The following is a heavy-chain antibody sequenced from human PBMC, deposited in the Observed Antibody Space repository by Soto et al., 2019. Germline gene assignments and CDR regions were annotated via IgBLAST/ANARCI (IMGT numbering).Heavy chain of an antibody. CDR2: ISYDGSNK. V-gene: IGHV3-30-3*01. D-gene: IGHD6-13*01. CDR3: ARDVRAAAAGTSAFDI. J-gene: IGHJ3*02. Sequence: GGALRLSCAASGFTFISYAMHWVRQAPGKGLEWVAVISYDGSNKYYADSVKGRFTISRDNSKNTLYLQMNSLRAEDTAVYYCARDVRAAAAGTSAFDIWGQGTMVTVSS. CDR1: GFTFISYA.